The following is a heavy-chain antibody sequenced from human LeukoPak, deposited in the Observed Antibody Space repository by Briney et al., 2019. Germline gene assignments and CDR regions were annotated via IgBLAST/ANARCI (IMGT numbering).Heavy chain of an antibody. D-gene: IGHD6-13*01. CDR2: INPSGGST. Sequence: ASVKVSCKASGYTFTSYYMHWVRQAPGQGLEWMGIINPSGGSTSYAQKFQGRVTITTDESTSTAYMELSSLRSEDTAVYYCASRIAAAGRSFYFDYWGQGTLVTVSS. CDR1: GYTFTSYY. V-gene: IGHV1-46*01. J-gene: IGHJ4*02. CDR3: ASRIAAAGRSFYFDY.